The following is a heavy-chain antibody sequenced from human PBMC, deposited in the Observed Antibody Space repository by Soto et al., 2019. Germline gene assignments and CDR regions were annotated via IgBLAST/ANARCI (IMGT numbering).Heavy chain of an antibody. CDR2: ISGSGAAT. D-gene: IGHD6-19*01. Sequence: GGSLRLSCAASGFTFSSYAMTWLRHAPGKGLEWVSSISGSGAATYYTDSVRGRFTISRGISKSTLYFQMNSLSTEDTALYYCAKVSGPYISGRYDHWGQGAMVTVSS. CDR3: AKVSGPYISGRYDH. V-gene: IGHV3-23*01. CDR1: GFTFSSYA. J-gene: IGHJ5*02.